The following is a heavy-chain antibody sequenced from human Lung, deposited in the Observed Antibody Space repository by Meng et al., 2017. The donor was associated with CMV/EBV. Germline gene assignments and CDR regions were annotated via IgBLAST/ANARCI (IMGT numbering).Heavy chain of an antibody. CDR1: DYTFSSYG. D-gene: IGHD2-2*01. Sequence: ASXXVSXKASDYTFSSYGISWVRQAPGQGLEWMGWISGYNGNTNYAQRLQGRVTMNTDTSTSTAYMELRSLRFDDTAVYYCARDRAMGSSWFDPWGQGTLVTVSS. CDR2: ISGYNGNT. CDR3: ARDRAMGSSWFDP. V-gene: IGHV1-18*01. J-gene: IGHJ5*02.